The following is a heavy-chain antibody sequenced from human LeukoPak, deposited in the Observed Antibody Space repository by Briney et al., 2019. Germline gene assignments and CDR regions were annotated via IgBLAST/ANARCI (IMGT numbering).Heavy chain of an antibody. D-gene: IGHD1-1*01. V-gene: IGHV1-8*01. J-gene: IGHJ6*02. CDR1: RYTFTSYD. Sequence: AAVNVSCKSSRYTFTSYDINWVRQATGQALEWMGWMNPNSGNTGYAQKFQGRVTMTRNTSISTAYMELSSLRSEDTAVYYCARSITNYYYYGMDVWGQGTTVTVSS. CDR3: ARSITNYYYYGMDV. CDR2: MNPNSGNT.